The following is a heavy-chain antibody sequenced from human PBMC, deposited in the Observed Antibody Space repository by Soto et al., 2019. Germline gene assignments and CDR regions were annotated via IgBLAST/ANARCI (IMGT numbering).Heavy chain of an antibody. CDR3: SRGSFSSSSSWFDP. CDR1: GGSISSDANF. V-gene: IGHV4-31*02. Sequence: SETLSLTXTVYGGSISSDANFWSWIRQIPGRGLEWIGYISYTGRTYYTPSLNSRLTISLDTSKNLFSLRLSAVTAADTAVYFCSRGSFSSSSSWFDPWGQGTLVTVSS. J-gene: IGHJ5*02. D-gene: IGHD6-6*01. CDR2: ISYTGRT.